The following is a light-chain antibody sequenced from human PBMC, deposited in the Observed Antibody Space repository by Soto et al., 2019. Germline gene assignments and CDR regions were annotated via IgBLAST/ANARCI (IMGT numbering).Light chain of an antibody. CDR1: SSNIGSNT. CDR2: SNN. J-gene: IGLJ2*01. CDR3: AAWDDSLNGVV. V-gene: IGLV1-44*01. Sequence: QPVLTQPPSASGTPGQRVTISCSGSSSNIGSNTVNWYQQLPGTAPKLLIYSNNQRPSGVPDRFSGSKSGTSASLAISGPQSEDEADYYCAAWDDSLNGVVFDGGTKLTVL.